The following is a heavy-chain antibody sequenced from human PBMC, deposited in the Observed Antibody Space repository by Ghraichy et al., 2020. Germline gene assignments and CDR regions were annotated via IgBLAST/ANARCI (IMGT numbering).Heavy chain of an antibody. V-gene: IGHV4-4*09. J-gene: IGHJ3*02. CDR3: ARRPKLHYDILTGYYAYAFDI. Sequence: SETLSLTCTVSGGSISSYYWSWIRQPPGKGLEWIGYIYTSGSTNYNPSLKSRVTISVDTSKNQFSLKLSSVTAADTAVYYCARRPKLHYDILTGYYAYAFDIWGQGTMVTVSS. CDR2: IYTSGST. D-gene: IGHD3-9*01. CDR1: GGSISSYY.